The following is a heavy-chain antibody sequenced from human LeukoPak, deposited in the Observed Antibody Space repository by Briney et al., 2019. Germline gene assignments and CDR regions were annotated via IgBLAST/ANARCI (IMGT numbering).Heavy chain of an antibody. Sequence: GGSLRLSCAASGFTFSSYGMHWVRQAPGKGLEWVAFIRYDGSNKYYADSVKGRFTISRDNSKNTLYLQMNSLRAEDTAVYYCAKDSTYDFWSGFADAFDIWGQGTMVTVSS. D-gene: IGHD3-3*01. CDR3: AKDSTYDFWSGFADAFDI. CDR2: IRYDGSNK. V-gene: IGHV3-30*02. J-gene: IGHJ3*02. CDR1: GFTFSSYG.